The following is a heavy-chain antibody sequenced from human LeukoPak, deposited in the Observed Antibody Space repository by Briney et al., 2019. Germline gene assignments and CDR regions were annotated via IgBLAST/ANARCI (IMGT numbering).Heavy chain of an antibody. V-gene: IGHV4-4*07. CDR2: MYSTGSN. D-gene: IGHD5-12*01. J-gene: IGHJ4*02. Sequence: PSETLSLTCTVSGGSISGYFWTWVRQPAGKGLEWIGRMYSTGSNNYNPFLKSRVTMSLDTSKNHFSLNLTSVTAADTAAYYCAREPTSGREPTSGRPLDYWGQGTLVTVSS. CDR1: GGSISGYF. CDR3: AREPTSGREPTSGRPLDY.